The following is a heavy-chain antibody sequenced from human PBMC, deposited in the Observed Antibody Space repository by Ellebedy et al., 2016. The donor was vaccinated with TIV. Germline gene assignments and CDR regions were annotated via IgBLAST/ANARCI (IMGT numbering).Heavy chain of an antibody. Sequence: AASVKVSCKASGGTFSSYAISWVRQAPGQGLEWMGGIIPIFGTANYAQKFQGRVTITADESTSTAYMELSRLRSEDTAVYYCASSGSYYVSGDYWGQGTLVTVSS. D-gene: IGHD3-10*01. CDR2: IIPIFGTA. CDR1: GGTFSSYA. J-gene: IGHJ4*02. CDR3: ASSGSYYVSGDY. V-gene: IGHV1-69*13.